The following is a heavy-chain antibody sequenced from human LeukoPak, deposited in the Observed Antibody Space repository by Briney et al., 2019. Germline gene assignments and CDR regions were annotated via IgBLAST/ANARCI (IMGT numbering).Heavy chain of an antibody. D-gene: IGHD5-12*01. CDR2: INSDGSST. V-gene: IGHV3-74*01. Sequence: GGSLRLSCAASGFTFSNYWMHWVRQAPGKGLVWVSRINSDGSSTTYADSVKGRFTISGDNAKNTLYLQMDSLRAEDTAIYYCAKIPSATESFDYWGQGTLVTVSS. J-gene: IGHJ4*02. CDR1: GFTFSNYW. CDR3: AKIPSATESFDY.